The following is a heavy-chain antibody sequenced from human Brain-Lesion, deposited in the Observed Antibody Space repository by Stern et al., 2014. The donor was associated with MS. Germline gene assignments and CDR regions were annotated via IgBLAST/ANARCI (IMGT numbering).Heavy chain of an antibody. CDR1: GGSISRGDYS. V-gene: IGHV4-30-2*01. D-gene: IGHD4-23*01. CDR3: ARIFGGNFDN. J-gene: IGHJ4*02. Sequence: QVQLVESGSGLVKPSQTLSLTCAVSGGSISRGDYSWSWIRQPPGKSLEWIGYIVHSGSTYYNPSRKSRVSISVDRSKNQFSLKLSSVTAADTAMYYCARIFGGNFDNWGQGTLVTVSS. CDR2: IVHSGST.